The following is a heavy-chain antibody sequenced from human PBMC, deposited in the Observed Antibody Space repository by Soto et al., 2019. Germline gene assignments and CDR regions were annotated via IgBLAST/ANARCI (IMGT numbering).Heavy chain of an antibody. V-gene: IGHV1-24*01. CDR3: ATVATVVDNWFDP. Sequence: ASVKVSCKVSGYTLTELSMHWVRQAPGKGLEWMGGFDPEDGETIYAQKFQGRVTMTEDTSTDTAYTELSSLRSEDTAVYYCATVATVVDNWFDPWGQGTLVTVSS. J-gene: IGHJ5*02. D-gene: IGHD2-15*01. CDR2: FDPEDGET. CDR1: GYTLTELS.